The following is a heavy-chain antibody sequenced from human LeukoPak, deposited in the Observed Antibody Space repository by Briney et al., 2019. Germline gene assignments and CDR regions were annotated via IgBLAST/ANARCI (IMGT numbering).Heavy chain of an antibody. V-gene: IGHV1-2*02. J-gene: IGHJ6*03. Sequence: VASVKVSCKASGYTFTGYYMHWVRQAPGQGLEWMGWINPNSGGTNYAQKFQGRVTMTRDTSISTAYMELSRLRSDDTAVYYCARDRTSFAIPYYYYYMDVWGKGTTVTVSS. CDR1: GYTFTGYY. CDR3: ARDRTSFAIPYYYYYMDV. CDR2: INPNSGGT. D-gene: IGHD1-14*01.